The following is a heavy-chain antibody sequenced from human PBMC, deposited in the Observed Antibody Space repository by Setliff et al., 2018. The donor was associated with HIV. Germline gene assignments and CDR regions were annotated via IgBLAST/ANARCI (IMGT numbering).Heavy chain of an antibody. CDR3: ARIWFGAQGAFDI. D-gene: IGHD3-10*01. CDR2: IYPDDSDT. V-gene: IGHV5-51*03. J-gene: IGHJ3*02. CDR1: GYSFPNYW. Sequence: PGESLKISCKGSGYSFPNYWIGWVRQMPGKGLEWMGIIYPDDSDTRYSPSFQGQVTISADKSISTAYLQWSSLKASDTAMYYCARIWFGAQGAFDIWGQGTMVTVSS.